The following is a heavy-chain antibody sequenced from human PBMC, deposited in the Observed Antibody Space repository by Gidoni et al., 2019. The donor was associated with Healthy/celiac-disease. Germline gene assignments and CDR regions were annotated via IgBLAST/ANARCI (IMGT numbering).Heavy chain of an antibody. CDR3: AHRRPNPLYDFWSGYYPLSDYFDY. CDR2: IYWDDDK. D-gene: IGHD3-3*01. CDR1: GFSLSTSGVG. J-gene: IGHJ4*02. V-gene: IGHV2-5*02. Sequence: QITLKESGPTLVKPTQTLTLTCTFSGFSLSTSGVGVGWIRQPPGKALEWLALIYWDDDKRYSPSLKSRLTITKDTSKNQVVLTMTNMDPVDTATYYCAHRRPNPLYDFWSGYYPLSDYFDYWGQGTLVTVSS.